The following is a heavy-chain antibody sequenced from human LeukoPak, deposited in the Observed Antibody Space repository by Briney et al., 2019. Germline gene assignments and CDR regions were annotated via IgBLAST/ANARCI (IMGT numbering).Heavy chain of an antibody. J-gene: IGHJ4*02. CDR1: GLSLSNDW. CDR3: AKTNGYYDY. D-gene: IGHD3-22*01. CDR2: ISGGGDTT. V-gene: IGHV3-23*01. Sequence: GGSLRLSCAASGLSLSNDWMSWVRQTPGKGLEWVSGISGGGDTTYYAESVKGRFTISRDNSKNTLFLQMNSLSAEDTAVYYCAKTNGYYDYWGQGTLVAVSS.